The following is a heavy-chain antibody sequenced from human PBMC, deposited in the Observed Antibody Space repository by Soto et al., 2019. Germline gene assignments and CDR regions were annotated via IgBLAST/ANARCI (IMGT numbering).Heavy chain of an antibody. CDR2: ISGSGGST. V-gene: IGHV3-23*01. Sequence: EVHLLESGGGLVQPGGSLRLSCAASGFTFSSYVMSWVRQAPGQGLEWFSAISGSGGSTDYADSVKGRFTISRDNSKNTLYLQMNSLRAEDPAVYYCAKVPDIVVVGAALDYWGQGTLVTVSS. D-gene: IGHD2-15*01. CDR1: GFTFSSYV. CDR3: AKVPDIVVVGAALDY. J-gene: IGHJ4*02.